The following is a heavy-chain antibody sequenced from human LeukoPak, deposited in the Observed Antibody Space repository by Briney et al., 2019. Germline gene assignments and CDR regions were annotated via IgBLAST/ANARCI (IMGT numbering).Heavy chain of an antibody. D-gene: IGHD5-18*01. Sequence: ASVKVSCKASGYTFTSYGISRVRQAPGQGLEWMGWISAYNGNTNYAQKLQGRVTMTTDTSTSTAYMELRSLRSDDTAVYYCARVRIQLWFDYYYGMDVWGQGTTVTVSS. J-gene: IGHJ6*02. CDR3: ARVRIQLWFDYYYGMDV. CDR2: ISAYNGNT. V-gene: IGHV1-18*01. CDR1: GYTFTSYG.